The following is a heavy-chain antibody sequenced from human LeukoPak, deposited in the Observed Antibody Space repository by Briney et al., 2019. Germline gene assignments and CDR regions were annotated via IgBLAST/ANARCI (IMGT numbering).Heavy chain of an antibody. CDR1: GFSFSSYG. V-gene: IGHV3-33*06. J-gene: IGHJ4*02. D-gene: IGHD6-13*01. Sequence: SGGSLRLSCAASGFSFSSYGMHWVRQAPGKGLEWVAVIWYDGSNKYYADSVKGRFTISRDNSKNTLYLQMNSLRAEDTAVYYCAKDPHPRQLVLYYLDYWGQGTLVTVSS. CDR3: AKDPHPRQLVLYYLDY. CDR2: IWYDGSNK.